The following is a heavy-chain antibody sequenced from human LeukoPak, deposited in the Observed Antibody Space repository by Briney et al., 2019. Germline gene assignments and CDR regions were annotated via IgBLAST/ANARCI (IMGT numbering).Heavy chain of an antibody. J-gene: IGHJ4*02. CDR1: GYAFTSYD. CDR2: MNPNSGNT. V-gene: IGHV1-8*01. D-gene: IGHD3-10*01. CDR3: ARGDRITMVRGVYDIDY. Sequence: GASVKVSCKASGYAFTSYDINWVRHATGQGLEWMGWMNPNSGNTDDAQKFQGRVTRTRNTSISTAYMELSSLRSEDTAVYYCARGDRITMVRGVYDIDYWGQGTLVTVSS.